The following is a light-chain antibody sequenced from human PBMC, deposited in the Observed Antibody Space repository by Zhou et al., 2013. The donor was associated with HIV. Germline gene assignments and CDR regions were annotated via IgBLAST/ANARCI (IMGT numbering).Light chain of an antibody. CDR3: QQYGSSPTT. V-gene: IGKV3-11*01. J-gene: IGKJ4*01. CDR2: DAS. CDR1: QSVSSY. Sequence: EIVLTQSPVTLSLSPGERATLSCRASQSVSSYLAWYQQKPGQAPRLLIYDASKRATGIPARFSGSGSGTDFTLTISSLEPEDLAVYYCQQYGSSPTTFGGGTKVEIK.